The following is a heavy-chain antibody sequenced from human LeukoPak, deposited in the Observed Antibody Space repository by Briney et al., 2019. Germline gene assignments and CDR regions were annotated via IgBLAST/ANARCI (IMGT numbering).Heavy chain of an antibody. CDR2: ISGSGGST. CDR1: GFTFSSYA. CDR3: AKDGDGYNTLFDY. D-gene: IGHD2-21*01. V-gene: IGHV3-23*01. Sequence: GGSLRLSCAASGFTFSSYAMSWVRQAPGKGLEWVSAISGSGGSTYYADSVKGRFTISRNNSKNTLYLQMNSLRAEDTAVYYCAKDGDGYNTLFDYWGQGTLVTVSS. J-gene: IGHJ4*02.